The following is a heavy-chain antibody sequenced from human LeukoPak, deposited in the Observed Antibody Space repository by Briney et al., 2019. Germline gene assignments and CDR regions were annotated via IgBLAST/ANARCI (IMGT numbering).Heavy chain of an antibody. CDR3: AKDGRSSGWYGSYYYYMDV. CDR2: INSDGSST. J-gene: IGHJ6*03. D-gene: IGHD6-19*01. CDR1: GFTFSSYW. Sequence: GGSLRLSCAASGFTFSSYWMHWVRQAPGKGLVWVSRINSDGSSTSYADSVKGRFTISRDSAKNTLYLQMNSLRAEDTAVYYCAKDGRSSGWYGSYYYYMDVWGKGTTVTVSS. V-gene: IGHV3-74*01.